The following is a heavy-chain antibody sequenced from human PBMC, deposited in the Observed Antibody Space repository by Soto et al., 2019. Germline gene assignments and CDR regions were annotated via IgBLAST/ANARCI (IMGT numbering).Heavy chain of an antibody. CDR1: GFTFSSYA. Sequence: GGSLRLSCAASGFTFSSYAMSWVRQAPGKGLEWVSAISGSGGSTYYADSVKGRFTISRDNSKNTLYLQMNSLRAEDTAVYYCAKDRYWPEYSGSYYACDYWGQGTLVTVSS. V-gene: IGHV3-23*01. D-gene: IGHD1-26*01. CDR3: AKDRYWPEYSGSYYACDY. CDR2: ISGSGGST. J-gene: IGHJ4*02.